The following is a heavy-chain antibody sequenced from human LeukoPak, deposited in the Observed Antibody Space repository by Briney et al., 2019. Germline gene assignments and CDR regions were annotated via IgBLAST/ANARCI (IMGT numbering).Heavy chain of an antibody. Sequence: SVKVSCKASGGTFSSYAISWVRQAPGQGLEWMGGIIPIFGTANYAQKFQGRVTITADESTSTAYMELSSLRSEDRAVYYCASRPHYDILTGYSWGQGTLVTISS. D-gene: IGHD3-9*01. CDR3: ASRPHYDILTGYS. CDR2: IIPIFGTA. CDR1: GGTFSSYA. J-gene: IGHJ5*02. V-gene: IGHV1-69*13.